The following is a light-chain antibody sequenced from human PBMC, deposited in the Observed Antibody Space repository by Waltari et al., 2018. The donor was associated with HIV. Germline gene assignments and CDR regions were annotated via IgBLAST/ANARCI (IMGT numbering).Light chain of an antibody. J-gene: IGLJ7*01. CDR3: QSADSSGTYAV. V-gene: IGLV3-25*03. CDR2: KEG. Sequence: SYELTQPPSVSVSPGQTARITCSGDVLPKQYAYWYQQKPGQAPVVVISKEGERPSGIPERFSGSSSGTTVTLTISGVQAEDEADYYCQSADSSGTYAVFGGGTQLTVL. CDR1: VLPKQY.